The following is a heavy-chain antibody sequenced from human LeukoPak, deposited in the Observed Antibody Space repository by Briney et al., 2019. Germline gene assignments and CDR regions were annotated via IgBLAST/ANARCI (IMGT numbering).Heavy chain of an antibody. V-gene: IGHV4-30-4*08. Sequence: SQTLSLTCTVSGGSISSGDYYWSRIRQPPGKGLEWIGYIYYSGSTYYNPSLKSRVTISVDTSKNQFSLKLSSVTAADTAVYYCARSSINVLMVFLDYWGQGTLVTVSS. CDR2: IYYSGST. J-gene: IGHJ4*02. CDR3: ARSSINVLMVFLDY. D-gene: IGHD2-8*01. CDR1: GGSISSGDYY.